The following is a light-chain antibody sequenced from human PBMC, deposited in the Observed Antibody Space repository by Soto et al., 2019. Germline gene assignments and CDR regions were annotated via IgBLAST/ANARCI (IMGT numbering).Light chain of an antibody. V-gene: IGKV1-39*01. CDR1: RGLIIY. Sequence: DVHLPHSPSSRFAAVGAKATFTCRPGRGLIIYLIWYQQKPGEAPKLLVYAASTLQDGVPSRFSGSGSGTDFTLTISRLQPEDFAVYYCQQSYSSWLTFGGGTKVEI. CDR3: QQSYSSWLT. CDR2: AAS. J-gene: IGKJ4*01.